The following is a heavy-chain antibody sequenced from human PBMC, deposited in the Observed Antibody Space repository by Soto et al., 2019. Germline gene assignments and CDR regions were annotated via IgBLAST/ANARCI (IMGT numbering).Heavy chain of an antibody. J-gene: IGHJ6*02. CDR2: IIPIFGTA. V-gene: IGHV1-69*13. Sequence: SVKVSCKASGGTFSSYAISWVRQAPGQGLEWMGGIIPIFGTANYAQKFQGRVTITADESTSTAYMELSSLRSEDTAVYYCARDLGCSGGSCYNYYGMDVWGQGTTVTVSS. CDR3: ARDLGCSGGSCYNYYGMDV. D-gene: IGHD2-15*01. CDR1: GGTFSSYA.